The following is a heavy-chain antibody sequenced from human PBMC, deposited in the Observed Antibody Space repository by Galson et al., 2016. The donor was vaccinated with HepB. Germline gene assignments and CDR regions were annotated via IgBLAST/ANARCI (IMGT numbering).Heavy chain of an antibody. CDR3: ARVFWPPHRDRYYYGMDV. D-gene: IGHD3-3*01. Sequence: QSGAEVKQPGESLKISCKTSGYNFNLYWIAWVRQMPGTGPEWMGIIYPGDSDTTYRPSFQGQVTISADKSISTASLPWSSLKASDTPMFYCARVFWPPHRDRYYYGMDVWGQGTTVTVSS. V-gene: IGHV5-51*01. J-gene: IGHJ6*02. CDR1: GYNFNLYW. CDR2: IYPGDSDT.